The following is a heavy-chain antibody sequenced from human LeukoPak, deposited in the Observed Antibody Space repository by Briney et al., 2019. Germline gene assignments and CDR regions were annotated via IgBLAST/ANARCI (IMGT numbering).Heavy chain of an antibody. D-gene: IGHD1-26*01. Sequence: GGSLRLSCAASGVTFSSYWIHWVRQAPGKGLVWVSRINPDGSSTNYADSVKGRFTISRDNAKNTLFLQMHSLRAEDTAVYYCAGGRGIYGLWDSWGQGTLVTVSS. J-gene: IGHJ4*02. CDR1: GVTFSSYW. CDR3: AGGRGIYGLWDS. V-gene: IGHV3-74*01. CDR2: INPDGSST.